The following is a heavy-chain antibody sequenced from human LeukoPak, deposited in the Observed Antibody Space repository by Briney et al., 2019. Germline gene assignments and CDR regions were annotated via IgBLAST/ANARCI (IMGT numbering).Heavy chain of an antibody. Sequence: ASVKVSCKASGGTFSSYAISWVRQAPGQGLEWVGRIIPILGIANYAQKFQGRVTITADKSTSTAYMELSSLRSEDTVVYYCARDPDYYDSSGISYWGQGTLVTVSS. V-gene: IGHV1-69*04. D-gene: IGHD3-22*01. CDR1: GGTFSSYA. CDR2: IIPILGIA. CDR3: ARDPDYYDSSGISY. J-gene: IGHJ4*02.